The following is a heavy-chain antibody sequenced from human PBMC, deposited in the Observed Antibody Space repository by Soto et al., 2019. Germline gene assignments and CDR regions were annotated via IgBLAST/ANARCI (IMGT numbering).Heavy chain of an antibody. D-gene: IGHD6-13*01. CDR2: IDGIGTTI. V-gene: IGHV3-48*02. CDR1: GFTLRTYS. Sequence: PGGSLRVSCSVTGFTLRTYSMNWVRKAPGKGLEWVSYIDGIGTTIYYADSVKGRFAISRDNAKNSVYLQMSSLRDEDTAVYFCARDQLLSTFGTNSYYRLDVWGQGTTVTVSS. J-gene: IGHJ6*02. CDR3: ARDQLLSTFGTNSYYRLDV.